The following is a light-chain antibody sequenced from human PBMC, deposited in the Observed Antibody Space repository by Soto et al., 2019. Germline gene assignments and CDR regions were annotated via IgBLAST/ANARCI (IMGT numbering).Light chain of an antibody. CDR3: SSYAGRDICV. J-gene: IGLJ3*02. CDR1: SVDINY. V-gene: IGLV2-8*01. Sequence: QSVLTQPPSASGSRGQSVTISCTGTSVDINYVSWFQQHPGKAPKLIICEVTKRPSGVPDRFSGSKSGNTASLTVSGLQDDDEADYYCSSYAGRDICVFGGGTMLTVL. CDR2: EVT.